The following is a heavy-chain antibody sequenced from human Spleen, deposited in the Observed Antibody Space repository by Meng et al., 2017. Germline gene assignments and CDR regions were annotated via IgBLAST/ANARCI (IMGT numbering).Heavy chain of an antibody. Sequence: QVQLVESGGGVVKPGRSLRLSCATSGFTFTNYAMHWVRQAPGRGLEWVAIVGHDGNSGCYADSVQGRFTISRDNSKNTLYLQMNSLRADDTAVYYCARDGPAGGSYVDYWGQGTLVTVSS. CDR1: GFTFTNYA. V-gene: IGHV3-30*04. CDR3: ARDGPAGGSYVDY. J-gene: IGHJ4*02. D-gene: IGHD6-13*01. CDR2: VGHDGNSG.